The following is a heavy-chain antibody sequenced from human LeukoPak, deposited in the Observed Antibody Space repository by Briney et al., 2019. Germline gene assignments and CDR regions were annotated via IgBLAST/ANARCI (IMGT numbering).Heavy chain of an antibody. J-gene: IGHJ5*02. Sequence: SETLSLTCTVSGGSISSYYWSWIRQPPGKGLEWIGYIYYSGSTNYSPSLKSRVTISVDTSKNQFSLKLSSVTAADTAVYYCARGAPYSSSWYRWGQGTLVTVSS. CDR1: GGSISSYY. V-gene: IGHV4-59*01. D-gene: IGHD6-13*01. CDR3: ARGAPYSSSWYR. CDR2: IYYSGST.